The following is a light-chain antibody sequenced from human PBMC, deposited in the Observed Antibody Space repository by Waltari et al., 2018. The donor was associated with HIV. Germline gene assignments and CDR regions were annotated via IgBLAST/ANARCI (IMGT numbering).Light chain of an antibody. Sequence: IMMTQSPDSLTVSLGARATINCRSSQSLLYRSTNKNYLAWYQQKPGQPPKLLFYWASTRESGVSNRFSGSESGTNFTLTISDLQADDVALYYCQQYYSTPRTFGQGTRLEI. CDR3: QQYYSTPRT. CDR1: QSLLYRSTNKNY. J-gene: IGKJ2*01. CDR2: WAS. V-gene: IGKV4-1*01.